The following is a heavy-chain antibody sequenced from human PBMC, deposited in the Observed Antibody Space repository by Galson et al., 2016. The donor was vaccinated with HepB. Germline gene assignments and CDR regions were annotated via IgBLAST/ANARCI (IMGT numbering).Heavy chain of an antibody. V-gene: IGHV1-69*13. CDR3: AKFSGWYEEKYFFDY. Sequence: SVKVSCKASGGIFSNFAISWVRQAPGQGLEWMGGIIPVFRTANYVQKFQGRVTITADDSTSTAYMELRSLTSEDTAVYYCAKFSGWYEEKYFFDYWAQGTLVTVSS. D-gene: IGHD6-19*01. CDR2: IIPVFRTA. CDR1: GGIFSNFA. J-gene: IGHJ4*02.